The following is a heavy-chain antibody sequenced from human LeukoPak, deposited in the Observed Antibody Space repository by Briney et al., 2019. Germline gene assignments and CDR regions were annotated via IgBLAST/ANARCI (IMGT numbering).Heavy chain of an antibody. CDR2: IIPILCIA. Sequence: ASVKVSCKASGGTFSSYAISWVRQAPGQGLEWMGRIIPILCIANYAQKFQGRVTITADKSTSTAYMELSSLRSEDTAVYYCARVRPLGGSSWTDYYYYGMDVWGQGTTVTVSS. CDR1: GGTFSSYA. J-gene: IGHJ6*02. CDR3: ARVRPLGGSSWTDYYYYGMDV. D-gene: IGHD6-13*01. V-gene: IGHV1-69*04.